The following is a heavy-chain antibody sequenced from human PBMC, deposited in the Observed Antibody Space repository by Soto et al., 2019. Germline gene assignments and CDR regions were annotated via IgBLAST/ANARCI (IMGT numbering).Heavy chain of an antibody. V-gene: IGHV1-3*05. CDR2: INAGNGNT. CDR1: GYTFTNYA. CDR3: ARVSGYYIPDY. Sequence: QVQLVQSGAEEKKPGASVKVSCKASGYTFTNYAMHWGRQAPGQRLEWMGWINAGNGNTKYSQKSQGRVTITRDTSASTAYMELSSLRSEDTAVYYCARVSGYYIPDYWGQGTLVPVSS. D-gene: IGHD5-12*01. J-gene: IGHJ4*02.